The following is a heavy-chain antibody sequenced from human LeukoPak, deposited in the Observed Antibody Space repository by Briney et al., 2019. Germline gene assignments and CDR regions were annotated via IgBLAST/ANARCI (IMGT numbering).Heavy chain of an antibody. CDR1: GYSISSGYY. D-gene: IGHD3-10*01. V-gene: IGHV4-38-2*02. CDR3: GRGTHSVTSYALQI. J-gene: IGHJ3*02. Sequence: SETLSLTCTVSGYSISSGYYWGWIRQPPGKGLEWIGSIYHSGSTYYNPSLKSRVTISVDTSKNQFSLKLSSVTAADTAVYYCGRGTHSVTSYALQIWGQGPMVTV. CDR2: IYHSGST.